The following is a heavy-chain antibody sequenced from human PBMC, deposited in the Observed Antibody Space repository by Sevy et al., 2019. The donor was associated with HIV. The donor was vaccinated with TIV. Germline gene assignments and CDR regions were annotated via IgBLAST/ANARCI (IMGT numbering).Heavy chain of an antibody. CDR2: ISYDGSNK. Sequence: GGSLRLSCAASGFTFSSYAMHWVRQAPGKGLEWLAVISYDGSNKYYADSVKGRFTISRDNSKNTLYLQMNSLRAEDTAVYHCARDRAKWELPNDAFDIWGQGTMVTVSS. V-gene: IGHV3-30-3*01. D-gene: IGHD1-26*01. J-gene: IGHJ3*02. CDR1: GFTFSSYA. CDR3: ARDRAKWELPNDAFDI.